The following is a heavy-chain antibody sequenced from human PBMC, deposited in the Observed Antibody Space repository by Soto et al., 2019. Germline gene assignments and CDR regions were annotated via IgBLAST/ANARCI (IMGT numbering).Heavy chain of an antibody. D-gene: IGHD6-19*01. J-gene: IGHJ4*02. CDR1: GYTFTSYA. V-gene: IGHV1-3*01. Sequence: QVQLVQSGAEVKKPGASVKVSCKASGYTFTSYAMHWVRQAPGQRLEWMGWINAGNGNTKYSQKFQGRVTITRDTSASTAYMELSSLRSEDTAVYYCAGSYSSGWTNLDYWGQGTLVTVSS. CDR2: INAGNGNT. CDR3: AGSYSSGWTNLDY.